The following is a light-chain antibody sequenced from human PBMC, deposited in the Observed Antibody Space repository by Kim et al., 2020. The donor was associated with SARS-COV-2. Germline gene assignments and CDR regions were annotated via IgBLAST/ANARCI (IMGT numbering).Light chain of an antibody. CDR2: DVT. V-gene: IGLV2-8*01. J-gene: IGLJ2*01. CDR3: SSYAGSNDLV. CDR1: SSDGVFYNY. Sequence: QSVDLACTETSSDGVFYNYVSWYQHHPGKAPKLIIYDVTKRPTGVPDRFSGSKSGNTASLTVSGLQAEDEADYYCSSYAGSNDLVFGGGTQLTVL.